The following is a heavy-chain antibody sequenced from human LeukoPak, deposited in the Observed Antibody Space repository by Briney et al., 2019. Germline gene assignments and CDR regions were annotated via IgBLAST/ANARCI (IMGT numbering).Heavy chain of an antibody. V-gene: IGHV3-23*01. Sequence: GGSLRLSCAASGFTFSSYAMSWVRQAPGKGLEWVSAISGSGGSTCYADSVKGRFTISRDNSKNTLYLQMNSLRAEDTAVYYCAKGEYQLPKIFDYWGQGTLVTVSS. D-gene: IGHD2-2*01. CDR2: ISGSGGST. CDR3: AKGEYQLPKIFDY. CDR1: GFTFSSYA. J-gene: IGHJ4*02.